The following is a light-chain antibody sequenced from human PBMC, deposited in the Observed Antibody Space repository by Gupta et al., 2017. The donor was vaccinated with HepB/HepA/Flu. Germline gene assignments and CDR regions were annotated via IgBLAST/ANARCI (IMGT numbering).Light chain of an antibody. Sequence: DVQMTPSPSSVSASIGDTVTITCRASEGVSGWLAWYQQKPGKAPKLLISSAFTLQSGVPSRFSGSGSGTDFALTITNLQPDDYATYYCQQANKFPYTFGRGTTVDVK. J-gene: IGKJ3*01. CDR2: SAF. CDR1: EGVSGW. CDR3: QQANKFPYT. V-gene: IGKV1-12*02.